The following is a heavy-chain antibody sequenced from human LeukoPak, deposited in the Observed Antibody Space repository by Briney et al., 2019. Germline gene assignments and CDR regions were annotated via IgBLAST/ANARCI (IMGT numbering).Heavy chain of an antibody. D-gene: IGHD6-13*01. CDR1: GYTFTGYY. CDR2: INPNSGGT. J-gene: IGHJ4*02. V-gene: IGHV1-2*02. CDR3: ASSPTIASAVIFRGLVL. Sequence: ASVQVSCKASGYTFTGYYMHWVRQAPGQGLEWMGWINPNSGGTNYAQKFQGRVTMTRDTSISTAYMELSRLRSDDTAVYYCASSPTIASAVIFRGLVLWGQGTLVTVSS.